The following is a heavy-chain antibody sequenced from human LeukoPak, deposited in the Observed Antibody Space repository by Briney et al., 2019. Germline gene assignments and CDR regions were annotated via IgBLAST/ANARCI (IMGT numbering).Heavy chain of an antibody. D-gene: IGHD6-19*01. CDR1: GFTFDDYA. CDR3: AKDGSGWYSDY. Sequence: GGSLRLSCAASGFTFDDYAMHWVRQAPGKGLEWVSGISWNSGSIGYADSVKGRFTISRDNAKNSLYLQMNSLRAEDTALYYCAKDGSGWYSDYWGQGILVIVSS. CDR2: ISWNSGSI. J-gene: IGHJ4*02. V-gene: IGHV3-9*01.